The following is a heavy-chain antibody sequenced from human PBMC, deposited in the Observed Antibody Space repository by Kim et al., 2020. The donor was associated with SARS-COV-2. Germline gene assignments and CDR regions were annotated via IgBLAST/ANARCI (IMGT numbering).Heavy chain of an antibody. V-gene: IGHV3-23*01. CDR3: AKDHESSGWPTFDY. Sequence: AVSAQGRFTVSRDNAKNTLYLQMDSLRAEDTALYYCAKDHESSGWPTFDYWGQGILVTVSS. J-gene: IGHJ4*02. D-gene: IGHD3-22*01.